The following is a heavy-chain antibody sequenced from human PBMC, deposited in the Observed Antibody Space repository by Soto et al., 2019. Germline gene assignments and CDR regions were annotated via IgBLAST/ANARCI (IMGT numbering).Heavy chain of an antibody. V-gene: IGHV5-51*01. Sequence: GESLKISCKGSGYSFTNYWIGWVRQVPGKGLECMGIIWPSDSDTRYSPSFQGQVTISGDKSINTAYLQWSSLKASDTAMYFCARLPAPMFFYGSGREGRLDGWGQGTTVTVSS. CDR2: IWPSDSDT. CDR3: ARLPAPMFFYGSGREGRLDG. D-gene: IGHD3-10*01. J-gene: IGHJ6*02. CDR1: GYSFTNYW.